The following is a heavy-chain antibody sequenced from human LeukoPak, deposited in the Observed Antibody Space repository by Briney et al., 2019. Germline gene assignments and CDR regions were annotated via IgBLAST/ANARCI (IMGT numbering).Heavy chain of an antibody. V-gene: IGHV7-4-1*02. D-gene: IGHD3-22*01. Sequence: ASVKVSCKASGYIFTNYVLHWVRQDPGQGLEWMGWINTNTGNPTYAQGFTGRFVFSLDTSVSTAYLQISSLKADDTAMYYCARGDYDTHGYQTRWGQGTLVTVSS. CDR1: GYIFTNYV. CDR3: ARGDYDTHGYQTR. CDR2: INTNTGNP. J-gene: IGHJ4*02.